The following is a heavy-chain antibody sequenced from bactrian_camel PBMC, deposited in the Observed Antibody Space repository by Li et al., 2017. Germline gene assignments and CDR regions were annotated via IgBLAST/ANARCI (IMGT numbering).Heavy chain of an antibody. V-gene: IGHV3S55*01. D-gene: IGHD3*01. Sequence: GGSVQAGGSLRLSCAASGFIYGMYCMGWFRQAPGKEREGVAAIGYDGITHYVDSVKGRFTISKDAAKNTLTLQMNSLRPEDTALYYCAKSTYDCYSGSRCVVGWYFWGQGTQVTVS. J-gene: IGHJ4*01. CDR3: AKSTYDCYSGSRCVVGWYF. CDR2: IGYDGIT. CDR1: GFIYGMYC.